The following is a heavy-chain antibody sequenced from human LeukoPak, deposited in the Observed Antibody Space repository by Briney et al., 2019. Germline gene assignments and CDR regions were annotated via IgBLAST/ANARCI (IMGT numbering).Heavy chain of an antibody. CDR1: VDSFSGFY. V-gene: IGHV4-34*01. J-gene: IGHJ4*02. CDR2: IDHTGNT. Sequence: SETLSLTCAVYVDSFSGFYWNWLRQLPEKALEWIGEIDHTGNTNYNPSLKSRVTLSVDTSKNQFSLKLNSVTAADTAVYYCARRGLLPLDYWGQGTLVTASS. CDR3: ARRGLLPLDY. D-gene: IGHD3/OR15-3a*01.